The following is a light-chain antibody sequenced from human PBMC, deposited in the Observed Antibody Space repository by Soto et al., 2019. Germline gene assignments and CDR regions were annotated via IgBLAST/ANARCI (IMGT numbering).Light chain of an antibody. Sequence: ERVLMQSPATLSEKPGERAILSCRASQSVGSDLAWYQQKPGQAPRLLIYRASTRATDTPDRFSGSGSGTEFTLTISSLQSEDIAVYSCQQYNNWPITFGQGTRLEIK. CDR3: QQYNNWPIT. CDR2: RAS. V-gene: IGKV3-15*01. J-gene: IGKJ5*01. CDR1: QSVGSD.